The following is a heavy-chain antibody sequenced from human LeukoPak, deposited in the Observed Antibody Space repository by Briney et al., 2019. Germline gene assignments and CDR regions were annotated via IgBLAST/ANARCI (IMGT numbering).Heavy chain of an antibody. V-gene: IGHV4-39*01. Sequence: SETLSLTCTVSGGSISSSSYYWGWIRQPPGKGLEWIGSIYYSGSTYYNPSLKSRVTISVDTSKNQFSLKLSSVTAADTAVYYCARLPIAAAAPHYFDYWGQGTLVTVSS. CDR1: GGSISSSSYY. CDR3: ARLPIAAAAPHYFDY. J-gene: IGHJ4*02. CDR2: IYYSGST. D-gene: IGHD6-13*01.